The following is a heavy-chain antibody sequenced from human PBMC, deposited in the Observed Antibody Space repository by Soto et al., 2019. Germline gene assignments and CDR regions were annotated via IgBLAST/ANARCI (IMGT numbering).Heavy chain of an antibody. D-gene: IGHD6-19*01. V-gene: IGHV3-23*01. CDR1: GFTFDDYA. Sequence: GGSLRLSCAASGFTFDDYAMHWVRQAPGKGLEWVSAISISGGNTHYADSVKGRFTISRDNFKKTLYLEMNSLRAEDTAIYYCAKNKEVTGIAVAGTVGDYWGQGTLVTVSS. CDR3: AKNKEVTGIAVAGTVGDY. CDR2: ISISGGNT. J-gene: IGHJ4*02.